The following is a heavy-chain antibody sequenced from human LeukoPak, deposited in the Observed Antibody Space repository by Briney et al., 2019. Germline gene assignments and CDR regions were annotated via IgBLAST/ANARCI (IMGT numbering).Heavy chain of an antibody. Sequence: GSLRHSCAASGFTFSSYSMNWVRQAPGKGLEWVSSISSSSSYIYYADSVKGRFTISRDNAKNSLYLQMNSLRAEDTAVYYCASGSYGDYRYYFDYWGQGTLVTVSS. D-gene: IGHD4-17*01. CDR2: ISSSSSYI. CDR1: GFTFSSYS. J-gene: IGHJ4*02. CDR3: ASGSYGDYRYYFDY. V-gene: IGHV3-21*01.